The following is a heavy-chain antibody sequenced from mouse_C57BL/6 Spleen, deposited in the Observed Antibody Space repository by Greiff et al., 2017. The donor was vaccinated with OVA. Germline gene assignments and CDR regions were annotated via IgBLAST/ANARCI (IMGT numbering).Heavy chain of an antibody. CDR3: ATQRTGSYWYFDV. CDR2: INPNNGGT. CDR1: GYTFTDYY. D-gene: IGHD1-1*01. V-gene: IGHV1-26*01. J-gene: IGHJ1*03. Sequence: VQLQQSGPELVKPGASVKISCKASGYTFTDYYMNWVKQSHGKSLEWIGDINPNNGGTSYNQKFKGKATLTVDKSSSTAYMELRSLTSEDSAVYYCATQRTGSYWYFDVWGTGTTVTVSS.